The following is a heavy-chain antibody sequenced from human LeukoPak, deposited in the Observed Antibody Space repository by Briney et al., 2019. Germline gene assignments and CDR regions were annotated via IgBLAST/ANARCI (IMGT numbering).Heavy chain of an antibody. V-gene: IGHV6-1*01. D-gene: IGHD6-13*01. J-gene: IGHJ6*02. CDR3: ARDRGRQQLEYYYYYGMDV. CDR1: GDSVSSNSAA. CDR2: TYYRSKWYN. Sequence: SQTPSLTCAISGDSVSSNSAAWNWIRQSPSRGLEWLGRTYYRSKWYNDYAVSVKSRITINPDTSKNQFSLQLNSVTPEDTAVYYCARDRGRQQLEYYYYYGMDVWGQGTTVTVSS.